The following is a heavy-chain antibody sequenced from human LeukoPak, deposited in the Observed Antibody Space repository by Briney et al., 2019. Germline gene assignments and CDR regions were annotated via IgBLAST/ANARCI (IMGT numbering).Heavy chain of an antibody. Sequence: ASVKVSCKASGYTFTSYDINWVRQATGQGLEWMGWMNPNSGNTGYAQKFQGRVTMTRNTSIGTAYMELSSLRSEDTAVYYCARPTSYGYYFDSWGQGNLVTVSS. CDR3: ARPTSYGYYFDS. CDR1: GYTFTSYD. CDR2: MNPNSGNT. V-gene: IGHV1-8*01. J-gene: IGHJ4*02. D-gene: IGHD5-18*01.